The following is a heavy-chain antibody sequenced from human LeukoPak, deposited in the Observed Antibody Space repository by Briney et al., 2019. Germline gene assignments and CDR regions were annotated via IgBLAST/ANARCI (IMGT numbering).Heavy chain of an antibody. J-gene: IGHJ4*02. D-gene: IGHD5-18*01. Sequence: GSLRLSCAASGFTVNNNYMSWVRQAPGRGLEWVSVIYSGGYTYYAGSVKGRFTISRDNSKNTLYLQMNSLKTEDTAVYYCTTIPVDTPIPYWGQGTLVTVSS. V-gene: IGHV3-53*01. CDR3: TTIPVDTPIPY. CDR1: GFTVNNNY. CDR2: IYSGGYT.